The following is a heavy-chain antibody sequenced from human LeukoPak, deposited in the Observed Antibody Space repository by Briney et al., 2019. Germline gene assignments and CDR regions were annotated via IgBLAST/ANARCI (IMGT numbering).Heavy chain of an antibody. D-gene: IGHD3-10*01. CDR1: GFTFSNAW. Sequence: GGSLRLSCAGSGFTFSNAWMSWVRQAPGKGLEWIGHIKSNAAGGTTDYAAPLKGRFTVSRDDSKNTLFLQMNSLKTEDTAVYFCSTEYFGSANLNYWGQGTLVTVSS. CDR2: IKSNAAGGTT. V-gene: IGHV3-15*01. J-gene: IGHJ4*02. CDR3: STEYFGSANLNY.